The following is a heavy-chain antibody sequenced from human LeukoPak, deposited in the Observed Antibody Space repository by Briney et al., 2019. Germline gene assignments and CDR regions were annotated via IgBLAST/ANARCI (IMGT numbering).Heavy chain of an antibody. D-gene: IGHD6-19*01. CDR2: IIPIFGTA. CDR3: ASSSGWGGDAFDI. J-gene: IGHJ3*02. CDR1: GGTFSSYA. Sequence: SSVKVSCKASGGTFSSYAINWVRQAPGQGLEWMGGIIPIFGTANYAQKFQGRVRITADESTSTAYMELSSLRSEDTAVYYCASSSGWGGDAFDIWGQGTMVTVPS. V-gene: IGHV1-69*01.